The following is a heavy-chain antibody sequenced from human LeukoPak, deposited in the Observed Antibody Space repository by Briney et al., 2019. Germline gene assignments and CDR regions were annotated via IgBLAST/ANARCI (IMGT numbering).Heavy chain of an antibody. J-gene: IGHJ6*02. Sequence: GGSLRLSCAASGFTFSSYAMSWVRQAPGKGLEWVSGISGSGGSTYYADSVKGRFTISRDNSEDTLYLQMNSLRPEDTAVYYCAKYMYVYYYYGMDVWGQGTTVTVSS. CDR1: GFTFSSYA. CDR3: AKYMYVYYYYGMDV. CDR2: ISGSGGST. D-gene: IGHD2-8*01. V-gene: IGHV3-23*01.